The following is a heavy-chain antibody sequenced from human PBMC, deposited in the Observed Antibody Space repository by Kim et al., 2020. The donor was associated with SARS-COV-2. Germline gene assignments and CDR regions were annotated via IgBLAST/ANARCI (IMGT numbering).Heavy chain of an antibody. CDR2: IYYSGST. CDR1: GGSISSYY. Sequence: SETLSLTCTVSGGSISSYYWSWIRQPPGKGLEWIGYIYYSGSTNYNPSLKSRVTISVDTSKNQFSLKLSSVTAADTAVYYCARDTGRMALDYWGQGTLVTVSS. V-gene: IGHV4-59*01. CDR3: ARDTGRMALDY. J-gene: IGHJ4*02. D-gene: IGHD5-12*01.